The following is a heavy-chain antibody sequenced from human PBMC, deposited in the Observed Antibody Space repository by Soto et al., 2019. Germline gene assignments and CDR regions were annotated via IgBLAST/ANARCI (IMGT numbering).Heavy chain of an antibody. CDR1: GFAFSGYW. V-gene: IGHV3-7*01. CDR3: ARATSVDAY. D-gene: IGHD5-12*01. Sequence: EVQLVESGGDLVQPGGSLRLSCAASGFAFSGYWMSWVRQAPGKGLEGVANIKQDGSEKYYVDSVKGRFTISRDNAKSSLYLQMNSLRVEYTAVYYCARATSVDAYWGQGTLVTVSS. J-gene: IGHJ4*02. CDR2: IKQDGSEK.